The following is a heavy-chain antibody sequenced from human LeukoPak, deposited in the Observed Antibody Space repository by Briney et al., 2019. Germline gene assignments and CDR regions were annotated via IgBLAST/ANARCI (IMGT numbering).Heavy chain of an antibody. Sequence: PSETLSLTCTASGGSINSSNYYWAWIRQPPGKGLEWIGSMYYSGSTYYNPSLKSRVTISVDTSKNQFSLNLSSVTAADTAVYYCARDRPEYPLWFDPWGQGTLVTVSS. CDR2: MYYSGST. CDR1: GGSINSSNYY. V-gene: IGHV4-39*07. D-gene: IGHD1-14*01. CDR3: ARDRPEYPLWFDP. J-gene: IGHJ5*02.